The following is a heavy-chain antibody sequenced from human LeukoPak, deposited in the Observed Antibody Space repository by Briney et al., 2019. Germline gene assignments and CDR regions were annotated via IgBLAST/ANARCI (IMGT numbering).Heavy chain of an antibody. J-gene: IGHJ5*02. CDR2: ISWNSGST. CDR3: VRGNFGPAQWFDP. V-gene: IGHV3-9*01. D-gene: IGHD3/OR15-3a*01. Sequence: GGSLRLSCAASGFTFDDYAMHWVRQVPGKGLEWVSGISWNSGSTGYAGSVKGRFTMSRDNTKNSLYLQMNSLTPDDTALYYCVRGNFGPAQWFDPWGQGTLVTVSS. CDR1: GFTFDDYA.